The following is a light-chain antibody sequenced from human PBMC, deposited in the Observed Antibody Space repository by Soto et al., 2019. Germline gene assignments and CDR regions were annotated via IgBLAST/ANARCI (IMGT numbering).Light chain of an antibody. CDR2: GAS. J-gene: IGKJ3*01. CDR3: QQYGSFPIT. CDR1: RSVSSRY. V-gene: IGKV3-20*01. Sequence: EIVLTQSPGTLSLSPGERATLSCRASRSVSSRYLAWYQQQPGQAPRLLIYGASSRATGIPDRFSGRGSGTDFTLSISRLEPEDFAVYYCQQYGSFPITFGPGTKVDIK.